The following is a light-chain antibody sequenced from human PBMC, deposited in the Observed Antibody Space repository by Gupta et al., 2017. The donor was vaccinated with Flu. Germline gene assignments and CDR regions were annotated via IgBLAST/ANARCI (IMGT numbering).Light chain of an antibody. Sequence: EIVLTQSPGTLSLSPGERATLSCRASEGIISNYLVWYQHKSGQAPRLLIYDASNRATGIPDRFSGTGSGTDFTLTISRLEPEDFAVFYCQQYASAPYSFGQGTKLDIK. CDR1: EGIISNY. J-gene: IGKJ2*03. CDR2: DAS. CDR3: QQYASAPYS. V-gene: IGKV3-20*01.